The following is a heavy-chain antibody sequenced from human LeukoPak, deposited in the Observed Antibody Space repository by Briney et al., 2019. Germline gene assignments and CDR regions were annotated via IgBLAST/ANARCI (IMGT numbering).Heavy chain of an antibody. CDR1: GFTFNTYA. V-gene: IGHV3-23*01. CDR3: AKDRWSGGSVSSFGS. J-gene: IGHJ4*02. D-gene: IGHD3-10*01. CDR2: ISASGVTT. Sequence: GGSLRLSCAASGFTFNTYAMTWVRQAPGKGLEWVSDISASGVTTYYADSVKGRFTISRDNSENTLYLQMNSLRAEDTALYYCAKDRWSGGSVSSFGSWGQGTLVTVSS.